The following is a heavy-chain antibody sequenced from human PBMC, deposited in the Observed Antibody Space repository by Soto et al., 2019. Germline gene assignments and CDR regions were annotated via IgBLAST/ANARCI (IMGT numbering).Heavy chain of an antibody. CDR2: IYNGEST. V-gene: IGHV4-59*01. CDR1: GASISNYY. Sequence: QVQLQESGPGLVKPSETMSLTCTASGASISNYYWNWIRQPPGKGLEWIGHIYNGESTNYNPSLKSRVTLSVDTSKNQLSLKLRSVTAADTAVYYCAQTTGWPGFDYWGQGTLVTVSS. CDR3: AQTTGWPGFDY. D-gene: IGHD6-19*01. J-gene: IGHJ4*02.